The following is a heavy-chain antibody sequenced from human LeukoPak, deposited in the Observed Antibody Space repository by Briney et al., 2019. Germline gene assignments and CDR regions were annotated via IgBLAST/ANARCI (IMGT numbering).Heavy chain of an antibody. CDR2: IKQDGSEK. V-gene: IGHV3-7*03. D-gene: IGHD6-19*01. Sequence: GGSLRLSCAASGFTFSSYWMSWVRQAPGKGLEWVANIKQDGSEKYYVDSVKGRFTISRDNAKNSLYLQMNSLRAEDTAVYYCARVRAVAGKGWFDPWGQGTLVTVSS. CDR3: ARVRAVAGKGWFDP. J-gene: IGHJ5*02. CDR1: GFTFSSYW.